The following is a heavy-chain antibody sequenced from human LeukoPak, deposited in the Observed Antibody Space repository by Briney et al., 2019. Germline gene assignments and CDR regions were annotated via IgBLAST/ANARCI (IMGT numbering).Heavy chain of an antibody. CDR2: ISLISVSI. D-gene: IGHD6-13*01. CDR1: GFTFDDYA. J-gene: IGHJ4*02. CDR3: AKDVRLYPDSSSCYDY. V-gene: IGHV3-9*01. Sequence: GGSLRLSCAASGFTFDDYAMHGVRQAPGKGLEGVAGISLISVSISYAHSVKGRFTISRDNAKNSLYLQMNSPRAEDPALYYCAKDVRLYPDSSSCYDYWGQGTLATVSS.